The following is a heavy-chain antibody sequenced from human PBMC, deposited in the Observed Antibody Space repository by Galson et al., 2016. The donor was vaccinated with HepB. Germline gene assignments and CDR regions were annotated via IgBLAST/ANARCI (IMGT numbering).Heavy chain of an antibody. V-gene: IGHV1-69*06. CDR3: ARDRPRGQQLVNNYYYFSGMDV. CDR1: GDTFSNYA. CDR2: IIPIFGTT. J-gene: IGHJ6*02. Sequence: SVKVSCKASGDTFSNYAISWARQAPGQGLEWMGGIIPIFGTTEYAPKFQGRVTRIADKSTSTVYMEVSSLKSDDTAVYYCARDRPRGQQLVNNYYYFSGMDVWGQGTTVTVSS. D-gene: IGHD6-13*01.